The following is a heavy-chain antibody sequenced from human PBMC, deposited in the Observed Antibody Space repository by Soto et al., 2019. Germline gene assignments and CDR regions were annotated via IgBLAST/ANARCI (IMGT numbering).Heavy chain of an antibody. J-gene: IGHJ4*02. CDR3: ARQSRVRDFDY. CDR1: GFTLSSYD. V-gene: IGHV3-48*02. CDR2: IGSSGTTI. Sequence: QPGGSLRLSCAASGFTLSSYDMNWVRQAPGKGLEWLSYIGSSGTTIYYADSVKGRFTISRDSAKNSLYLQMDSLRDGDTAVYYCARQSRVRDFDYWGQGTLVTVSS.